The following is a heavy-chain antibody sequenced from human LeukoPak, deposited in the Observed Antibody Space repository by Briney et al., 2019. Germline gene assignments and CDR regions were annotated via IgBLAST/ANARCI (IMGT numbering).Heavy chain of an antibody. D-gene: IGHD2-2*01. V-gene: IGHV3-30-3*01. CDR1: GFTFSSYA. CDR2: ISYDGSNK. CDR3: ARRGTLEVHGNWFDP. Sequence: GGSLRLSCAASGFTFSSYAMHWVRQAPGKGLEWVAVISYDGSNKYYADSVKGRFTISRDNSKNTLYLQMNSLRAEDTAVYYCARRGTLEVHGNWFDPWGQGTLVTVSS. J-gene: IGHJ5*02.